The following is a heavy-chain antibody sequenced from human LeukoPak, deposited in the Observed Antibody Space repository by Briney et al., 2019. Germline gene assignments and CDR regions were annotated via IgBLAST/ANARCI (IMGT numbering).Heavy chain of an antibody. CDR1: GFTFSRYN. D-gene: IGHD3-22*01. V-gene: IGHV3-48*01. CDR2: ISSSSGAI. Sequence: PGGSLRLSCAASGFTFSRYNMNWVRQAPGKWLEWVSYISSSSGAIYYADSVKGRFTISRDNAKNSLYLQMNSLRAEDTAVYYCARENYDSSGYPAGYFDYWGQGTLVTVSS. J-gene: IGHJ4*02. CDR3: ARENYDSSGYPAGYFDY.